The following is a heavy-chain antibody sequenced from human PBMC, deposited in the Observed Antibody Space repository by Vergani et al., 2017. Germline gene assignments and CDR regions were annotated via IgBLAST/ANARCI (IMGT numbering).Heavy chain of an antibody. J-gene: IGHJ5*02. D-gene: IGHD3-10*01. V-gene: IGHV4-38-2*01. CDR1: GYSITSGYY. Sequence: QVQLLESGPGLLKPSETLSLTCSVSGYSITSGYYWGWIRQPPGRGMEWVGSIYHTGSAYYNQSPKSRDTVSVDTSLNQVSLKRNSVTAADTAVYYCLRTVALWFGEANDGGWFHPWGQGTLVTVTS. CDR2: IYHTGSA. CDR3: LRTVALWFGEANDGGWFHP.